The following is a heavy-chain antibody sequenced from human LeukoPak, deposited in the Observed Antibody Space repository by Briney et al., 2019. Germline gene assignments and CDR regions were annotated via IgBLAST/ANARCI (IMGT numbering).Heavy chain of an antibody. CDR2: IDPSDFYT. J-gene: IGHJ4*02. V-gene: IGHV5-10-1*01. CDR3: ARHYGAAGDFDY. D-gene: IGHD6-13*01. Sequence: GESLKISCTGSGYSFTSYWISWVRQMPGKGLEWMGRIDPSDFYTNYSPSFEGHVTISADKSISTAYLQWSSLKASDIATYYCARHYGAAGDFDYWGQGTLVTVSS. CDR1: GYSFTSYW.